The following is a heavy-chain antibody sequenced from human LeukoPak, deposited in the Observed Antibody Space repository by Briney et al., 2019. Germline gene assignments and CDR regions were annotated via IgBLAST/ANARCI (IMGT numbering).Heavy chain of an antibody. V-gene: IGHV3-23*01. CDR2: IGSVGEST. Sequence: TGGSLRLSCAAPGFNFITAAMTWVRQAPGKGLEWVSLIGSVGESTYYADSVKGRFTISRDNVNHTLFLQMNSLRVEDTAMYYCVKDIQLSTWGLGTMVTVSS. D-gene: IGHD5-24*01. CDR3: VKDIQLST. J-gene: IGHJ3*01. CDR1: GFNFITAA.